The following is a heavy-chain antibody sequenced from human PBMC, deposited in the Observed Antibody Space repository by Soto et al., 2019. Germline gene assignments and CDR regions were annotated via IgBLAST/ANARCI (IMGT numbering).Heavy chain of an antibody. CDR2: IIPIFGTA. CDR1: GGTFSSYA. J-gene: IGHJ4*02. D-gene: IGHD6-13*01. Sequence: ASVKVSCKASGGTFSSYAISWVRQAPGQGLEWMGGIIPIFGTANYAQKFQGRVTITADESTSTAYMELSSLRSEDTAVYYCARGGYSSSWTFDYWGQGTLVTVSS. V-gene: IGHV1-69*13. CDR3: ARGGYSSSWTFDY.